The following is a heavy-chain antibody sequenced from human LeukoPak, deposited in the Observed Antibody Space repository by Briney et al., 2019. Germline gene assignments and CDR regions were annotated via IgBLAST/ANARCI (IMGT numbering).Heavy chain of an antibody. D-gene: IGHD5-24*01. J-gene: IGHJ4*02. V-gene: IGHV3-23*01. CDR1: GFTLSNYA. CDR2: ISEIGATT. CDR3: AKDPRVGSRVATPCH. Sequence: PGGSLRLSCAASGFTLSNYAMSWVRQAPGKGLEWVSAISEIGATTYYADSVKGRFTISRDNSKSTLFLQMNSLRAEDTAVYYCAKDPRVGSRVATPCHWGQGTLVTVSS.